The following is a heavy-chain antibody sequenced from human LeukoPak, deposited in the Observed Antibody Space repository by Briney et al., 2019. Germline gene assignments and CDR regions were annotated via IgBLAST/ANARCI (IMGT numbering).Heavy chain of an antibody. Sequence: SETLSLTCAVYGGSFSGYYWSWLRQPAGKGLEWIGRIYTSGSTNYNPSLKSRVTISVDTSKNQFSLKLSSVTAADTAVYYCARTLRNGAFNIGFDYWGQGTLVTVSS. D-gene: IGHD2-8*01. CDR2: IYTSGST. V-gene: IGHV4-59*10. CDR3: ARTLRNGAFNIGFDY. J-gene: IGHJ4*02. CDR1: GGSFSGYY.